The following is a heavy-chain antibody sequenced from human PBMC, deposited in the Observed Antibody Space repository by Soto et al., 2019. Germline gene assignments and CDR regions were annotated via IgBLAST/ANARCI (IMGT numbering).Heavy chain of an antibody. CDR3: AKDPVPTTTGNWFDP. J-gene: IGHJ5*02. Sequence: PSETLSLTCAVYGGSFSGYYWSWIRQPPGKGLEWIGEINHSGSTNYNPSLKSRVTISVDTSKNQFSLKLSSVTAADTAVYYCAKDPVPTTTGNWFDPWGQGTLVTVSS. V-gene: IGHV4-34*01. D-gene: IGHD1-26*01. CDR2: INHSGST. CDR1: GGSFSGYY.